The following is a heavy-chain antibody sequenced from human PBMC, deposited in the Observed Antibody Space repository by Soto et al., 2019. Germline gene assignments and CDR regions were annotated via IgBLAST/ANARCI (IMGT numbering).Heavy chain of an antibody. V-gene: IGHV4-31*03. CDR2: IYYSGST. J-gene: IGHJ6*03. D-gene: IGHD3-3*01. Sequence: QVQLQESGPGLVKPSQTLSLTCTVSGGSISSGGYYWSWIRQHPGKGLEWIGYIYYSGSTYYNPSLKSRVTISVDTSKNQFSLKLSSVTAADTAVYYCARYRFLEWLVDMDVWGKGTTVTVSS. CDR1: GGSISSGGYY. CDR3: ARYRFLEWLVDMDV.